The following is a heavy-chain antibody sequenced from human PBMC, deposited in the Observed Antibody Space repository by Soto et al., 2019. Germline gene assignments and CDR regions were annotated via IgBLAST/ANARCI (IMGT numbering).Heavy chain of an antibody. V-gene: IGHV1-69*13. D-gene: IGHD1-26*01. CDR3: ARDRNSGSYKPPFDY. Sequence: SVKVSCKASGGTFSSYAISWVRQAPGQGLEWMGGIIPIFGTANYAQKFQGRVTITADESTSTAYMELSSLRSEDTAVYYCARDRNSGSYKPPFDYWGQGTLVTVSS. CDR2: IIPIFGTA. J-gene: IGHJ4*02. CDR1: GGTFSSYA.